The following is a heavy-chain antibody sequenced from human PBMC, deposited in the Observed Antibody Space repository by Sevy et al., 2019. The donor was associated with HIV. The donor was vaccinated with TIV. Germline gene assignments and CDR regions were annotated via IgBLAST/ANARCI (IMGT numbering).Heavy chain of an antibody. Sequence: GGSLRLSCAVSGFTFSRFGMHWVRQAPGKGLEWVAVISYDGNDKHYAESVKGRFIISRDNSKNTLHLEMNSLRAEDTAVYYCARDQQITIVGEITDYYFYYGMDVWGQGTTVTVSS. CDR1: GFTFSRFG. CDR3: ARDQQITIVGEITDYYFYYGMDV. CDR2: ISYDGNDK. J-gene: IGHJ6*02. D-gene: IGHD3-3*01. V-gene: IGHV3-30*04.